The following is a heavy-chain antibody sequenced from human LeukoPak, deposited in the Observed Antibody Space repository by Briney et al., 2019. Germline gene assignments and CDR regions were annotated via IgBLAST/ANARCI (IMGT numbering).Heavy chain of an antibody. Sequence: GGSLRLSCAASGFTFSSYGMHWVRQAPGKGLEWEAVIWYDGSNKYYADSVKGRFTISRDNSKNTLYLQMNSLRAEDTAVYYCARVGPRSYGDYYYDYWGQGTLVTVSS. J-gene: IGHJ4*02. CDR3: ARVGPRSYGDYYYDY. CDR2: IWYDGSNK. D-gene: IGHD4-17*01. V-gene: IGHV3-33*01. CDR1: GFTFSSYG.